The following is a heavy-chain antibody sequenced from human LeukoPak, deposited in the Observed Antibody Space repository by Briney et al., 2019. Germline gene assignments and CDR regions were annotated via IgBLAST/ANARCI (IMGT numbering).Heavy chain of an antibody. CDR1: GGSLSGYH. CDR2: IDYGGRA. D-gene: IGHD2-2*01. CDR3: ATYAADQGGLGY. Sequence: SETLSLTCTVSGGSLSGYHWNWIRQPPGKGLEWIGEIDYGGRAHYDPSLKSRVTVSLETSKNHFSLNMRSVTAADTAIYFSATYAADQGGLGYWGQRTLVTVSS. V-gene: IGHV4-59*08. J-gene: IGHJ4*02.